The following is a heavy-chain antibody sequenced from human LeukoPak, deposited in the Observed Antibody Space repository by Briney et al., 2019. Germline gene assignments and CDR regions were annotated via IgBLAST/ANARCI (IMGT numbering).Heavy chain of an antibody. Sequence: ASVKVSCKSSGYTFTSYPMIWVRQAPGQGLEWMGWINTDTGNPTYAQGFTGRFVFSLDTSVSTAYLQITSLKAEDTAVYYCARAGLTGSKVAFDVWGQGTMVTVSS. J-gene: IGHJ3*01. D-gene: IGHD1-20*01. CDR1: GYTFTSYP. CDR2: INTDTGNP. CDR3: ARAGLTGSKVAFDV. V-gene: IGHV7-4-1*02.